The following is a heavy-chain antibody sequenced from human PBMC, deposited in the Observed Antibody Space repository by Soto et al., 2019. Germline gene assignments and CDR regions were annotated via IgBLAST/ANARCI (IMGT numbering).Heavy chain of an antibody. CDR1: GFSFSNAKMG. Sequence: QVTLKESGPVLVKPTEPLTLTCTVSGFSFSNAKMGVSWIRQPPGKALEWLAHIFSNDEKSYSTSLKSRLSISKDTSKSQVVLTMTNMDPVDTATYYCARIAASRGWFDPWGQGALVTVSS. CDR2: IFSNDEK. V-gene: IGHV2-26*01. D-gene: IGHD6-6*01. J-gene: IGHJ5*02. CDR3: ARIAASRGWFDP.